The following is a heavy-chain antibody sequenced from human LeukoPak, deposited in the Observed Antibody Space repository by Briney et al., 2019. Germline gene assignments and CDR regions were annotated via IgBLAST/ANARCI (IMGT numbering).Heavy chain of an antibody. CDR1: GFTFNDHA. V-gene: IGHV3-43*02. D-gene: IGHD5-18*01. CDR3: ARDTSSGYSFGYYFDY. CDR2: ISGDGTRT. J-gene: IGHJ4*02. Sequence: GGSLRLSCAASGFTFNDHAMHWVRHAPGKGLEWVFVISGDGTRTCYADSVKGRFIVSRDNSKNSLYLQMNSLRTEDTALYYCARDTSSGYSFGYYFDYWGQGTLVTVSS.